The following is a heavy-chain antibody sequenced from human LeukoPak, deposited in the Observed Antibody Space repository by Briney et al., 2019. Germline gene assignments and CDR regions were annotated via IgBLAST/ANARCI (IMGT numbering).Heavy chain of an antibody. Sequence: GGSLRLSCAASGFTFSSYGMHWVRQAPGKGLEWVAVISYDGSHKYYADSVKGRFTISRDNAKNSLYLQMSSLRAEDTAVYYCTRVEETATTAAIIRKYSYYYYYMDVWGKGNTVTVSS. D-gene: IGHD4-11*01. CDR2: ISYDGSHK. V-gene: IGHV3-30*03. CDR1: GFTFSSYG. CDR3: TRVEETATTAAIIRKYSYYYYYMDV. J-gene: IGHJ6*03.